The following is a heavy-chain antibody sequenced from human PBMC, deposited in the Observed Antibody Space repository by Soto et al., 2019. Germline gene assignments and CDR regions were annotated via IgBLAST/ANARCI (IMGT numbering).Heavy chain of an antibody. J-gene: IGHJ4*02. CDR1: GFTFSSYW. Sequence: EVQLVESGGGLVQPGGSLRLSCAASGFTFSSYWMSWVRQAPGKGLEWVANIKQDGSEKYYVDSVKGRFTISRDNAKNSPKLQMNSLRAEVTAVYYCARLTVWFGELSKFDYWGQGTLVTVSS. CDR2: IKQDGSEK. D-gene: IGHD3-10*01. V-gene: IGHV3-7*01. CDR3: ARLTVWFGELSKFDY.